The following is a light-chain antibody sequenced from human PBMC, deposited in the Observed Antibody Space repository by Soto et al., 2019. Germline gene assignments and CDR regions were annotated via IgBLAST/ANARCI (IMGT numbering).Light chain of an antibody. CDR3: QVWDSYTDHYV. V-gene: IGLV3-21*02. J-gene: IGLJ1*01. Sequence: SYELTQPPSVSVAPGQTARVACDGDNIGSRSVHWYQKKPGQAPVLVIYDDSDRPSGIPERFSGSSSGESATLTITGVEAGDEADYYCQVWDSYTDHYVFGPGTKLTVL. CDR1: NIGSRS. CDR2: DDS.